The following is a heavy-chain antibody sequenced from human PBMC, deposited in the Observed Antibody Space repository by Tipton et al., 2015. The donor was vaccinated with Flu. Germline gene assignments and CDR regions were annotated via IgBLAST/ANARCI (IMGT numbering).Heavy chain of an antibody. D-gene: IGHD3-9*01. J-gene: IGHJ4*02. CDR2: NHHSGTA. CDR1: GYSIKSGHY. V-gene: IGHV4-38-2*01. CDR3: ARDDYDVLTGNEFDC. Sequence: LRLSCDVSGYSIKSGHYWGWIRQPPGKGLEWIGSNHHSGTAYYKPSLKSRVTIPIDTSMNQFSLKLVSVTAADTAVYYCARDDYDVLTGNEFDCWGQGTLVTVSP.